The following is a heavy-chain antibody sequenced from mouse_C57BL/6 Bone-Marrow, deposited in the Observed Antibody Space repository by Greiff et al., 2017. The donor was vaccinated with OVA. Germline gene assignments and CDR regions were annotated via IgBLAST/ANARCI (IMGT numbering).Heavy chain of an antibody. Sequence: QVQLQQSGAELVRPGASVTLSCKASGYTFTDYEMHWVKQTPVHGLEWIGAIDPETGDTAYNQKFKGKAILTADKSSSTAYMELRSLTSEDSAVYYCTRCTHYYGSSYWYFDVWGTGTTVTVSS. CDR2: IDPETGDT. CDR3: TRCTHYYGSSYWYFDV. CDR1: GYTFTDYE. J-gene: IGHJ1*03. V-gene: IGHV1-15*01. D-gene: IGHD1-1*01.